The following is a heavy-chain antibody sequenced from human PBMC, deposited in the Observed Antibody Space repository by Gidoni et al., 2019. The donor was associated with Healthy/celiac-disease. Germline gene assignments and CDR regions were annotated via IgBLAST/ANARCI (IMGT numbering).Heavy chain of an antibody. V-gene: IGHV2-70*01. CDR3: ARTVYSGDWFDY. Sequence: QVTMRESGPALLKPTQTLTLTCTFSGFSPSTSGMCVSWIRPPPGKALAWLALIDWEDAKNYSTSLKTRLIISKDNSMSQEVLTMTNRDPLGTATYYCARTVYSGDWFDYWGQGTLVTVSS. J-gene: IGHJ4*02. CDR2: IDWEDAK. D-gene: IGHD1-26*01. CDR1: GFSPSTSGMC.